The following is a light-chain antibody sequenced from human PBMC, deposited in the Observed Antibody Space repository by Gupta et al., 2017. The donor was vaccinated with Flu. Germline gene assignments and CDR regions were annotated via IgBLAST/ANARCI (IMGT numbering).Light chain of an antibody. Sequence: SPGERATLSCRASQSVSTSLAWYQQKHGQAPRLLIYDASSRASGIPARFSGSGSGTDFTLTISSLEPDDIAVYFCQQRTNRPPVTFGGGTKVEMK. CDR1: QSVSTS. CDR3: QQRTNRPPVT. J-gene: IGKJ4*01. V-gene: IGKV3-11*01. CDR2: DAS.